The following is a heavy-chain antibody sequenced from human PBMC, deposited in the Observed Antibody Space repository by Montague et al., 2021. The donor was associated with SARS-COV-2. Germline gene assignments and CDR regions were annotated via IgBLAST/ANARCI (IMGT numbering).Heavy chain of an antibody. Sequence: SETLSLTCTVSGGSVSGTSYYWAWIRQPPGKGLEWIVNIHHSGTTFYNLFLKSRVTISVDTSKNEVSLKLNSVTAADTAVYYCARQGGPAGKHWFDPWGQGTLVTVSS. CDR2: IHHSGTT. CDR3: ARQGGPAGKHWFDP. D-gene: IGHD2-2*01. J-gene: IGHJ5*02. CDR1: GGSVSGTSYY. V-gene: IGHV4-39*01.